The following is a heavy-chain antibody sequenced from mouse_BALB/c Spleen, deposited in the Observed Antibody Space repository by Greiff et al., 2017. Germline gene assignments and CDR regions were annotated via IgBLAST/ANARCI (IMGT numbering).Heavy chain of an antibody. CDR1: GYTFTSYW. D-gene: IGHD2-1*01. Sequence: QVQLQQPGAELVKPGASVKLSCKASGYTFTSYWIHWVKQRPGQGLEWIGEIDPSDSYTNYNQKFKGKATLTVDKSSSTAYMQLSSLTSEDSAVYYCARLRGNYDYYAMDYWGQGTSVTVSS. CDR2: IDPSDSYT. CDR3: ARLRGNYDYYAMDY. J-gene: IGHJ4*01. V-gene: IGHV1-69*02.